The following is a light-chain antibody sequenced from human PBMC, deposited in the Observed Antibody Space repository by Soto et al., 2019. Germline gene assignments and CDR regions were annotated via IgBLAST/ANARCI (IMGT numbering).Light chain of an antibody. CDR1: QSVRIN. V-gene: IGKV3-15*01. CDR3: QQYGSSPGT. CDR2: AAS. J-gene: IGKJ1*01. Sequence: EVVMTQSPATLSLSPGEGATLSCRASQSVRINLAWYQQRPGQAPRLLIYAASTRATGIPARFSGSGSGTEFTLSISNLQSDDFAVYYCQQYGSSPGTFGQGTKVEIK.